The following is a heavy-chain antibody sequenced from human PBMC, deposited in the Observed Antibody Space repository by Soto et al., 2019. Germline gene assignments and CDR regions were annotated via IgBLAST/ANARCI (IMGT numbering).Heavy chain of an antibody. CDR1: GASFSGSY. CDR2: AYYSGTT. D-gene: IGHD3-3*01. Sequence: TLSLTCAVSGASFSGSYWSWIRQPPGKGLEWIGYAYYSGTTVYNPSLKSRVSISVDTSKNHVSLRLKSVTAADTAVYYCAVWSALTQYYFDSWGHGKLVTVSS. J-gene: IGHJ4*01. V-gene: IGHV4-59*13. CDR3: AVWSALTQYYFDS.